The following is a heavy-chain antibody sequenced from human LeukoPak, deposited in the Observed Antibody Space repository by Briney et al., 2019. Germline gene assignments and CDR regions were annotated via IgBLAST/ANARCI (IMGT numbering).Heavy chain of an antibody. V-gene: IGHV1-69*13. J-gene: IGHJ5*02. CDR3: ARAEVRGVIIKFFDP. CDR1: GYTFTSYG. CDR2: IIPIFGTA. D-gene: IGHD3-10*01. Sequence: SVKVSCKASGYTFTSYGISWVRQAPGQGLEWMGGIIPIFGTANYAQKFQGRVTTTADESTSTAYMELSSLRSEDTAVYYCARAEVRGVIIKFFDPWGQGTLVTVSS.